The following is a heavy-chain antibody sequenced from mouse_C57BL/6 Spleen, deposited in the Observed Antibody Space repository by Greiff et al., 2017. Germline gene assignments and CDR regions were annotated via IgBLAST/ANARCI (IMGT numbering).Heavy chain of an antibody. D-gene: IGHD1-3*01. V-gene: IGHV3-6*01. CDR3: ARGGGSGSFAY. CDR2: ISYDGSN. Sequence: EVQLQESGPGLVKPSQSLSLTCSVTGYSITSGYYWNWIRQFPGNKLEWMGYISYDGSNNYNPSLHNRNSITRDTSKNQFFLKLNSVTTEDTATYYCARGGGSGSFAYWGQGTLVTVSA. CDR1: GYSITSGYY. J-gene: IGHJ3*01.